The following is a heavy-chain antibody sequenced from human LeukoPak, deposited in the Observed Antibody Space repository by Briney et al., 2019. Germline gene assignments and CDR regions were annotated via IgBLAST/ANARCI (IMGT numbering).Heavy chain of an antibody. J-gene: IGHJ5*02. D-gene: IGHD2-15*01. CDR1: GYTFTSYY. CDR3: ARERMGECSGGSCTTPYNWFDP. V-gene: IGHV1-46*01. Sequence: ASVKVSCKASGYTFTSYYMHWVRQAPGQGLEWMGIINPSGGSTSYAQKFQGRVTMTRDTSTSTVYMELSSLRSEDTAVYYCARERMGECSGGSCTTPYNWFDPWGQGTLVTVSS. CDR2: INPSGGST.